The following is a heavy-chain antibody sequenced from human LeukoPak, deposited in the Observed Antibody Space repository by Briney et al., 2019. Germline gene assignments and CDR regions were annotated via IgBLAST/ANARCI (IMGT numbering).Heavy chain of an antibody. D-gene: IGHD1-26*01. V-gene: IGHV3-74*01. J-gene: IGHJ4*02. Sequence: PGGSLRLSCAASGFTFSSYWMHWVRQAPGKGLVWVSRINSDGSSTSYADSVKGRFTISRDNAKNTLYLQMNSLRAEDTAVYYCARGGAVGAFDYWGQGTLVTVSS. CDR2: INSDGSST. CDR3: ARGGAVGAFDY. CDR1: GFTFSSYW.